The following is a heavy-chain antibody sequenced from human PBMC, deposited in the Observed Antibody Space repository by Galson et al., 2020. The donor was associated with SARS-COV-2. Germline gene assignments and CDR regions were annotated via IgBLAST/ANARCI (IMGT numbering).Heavy chain of an antibody. CDR2: IYHSGST. J-gene: IGHJ4*02. D-gene: IGHD6-19*01. Sequence: SETLSLTCAVSGGSISSSNWWSWVRQPPGKGLEWIGEIYHSGSTNYNPSLKSRVTISVDTSTNQFSLKLSSVTAADTAVYYCARKGYSSGWYSRWGQGTLVTVSS. CDR1: GGSISSSNW. V-gene: IGHV4-4*02. CDR3: ARKGYSSGWYSR.